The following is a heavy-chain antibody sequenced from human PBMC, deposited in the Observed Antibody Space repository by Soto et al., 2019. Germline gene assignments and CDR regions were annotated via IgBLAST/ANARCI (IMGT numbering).Heavy chain of an antibody. CDR1: GGTFSSYT. D-gene: IGHD2-15*01. V-gene: IGHV1-69*02. CDR2: IIPILGIA. CDR3: ASDSATPFDY. Sequence: QVQLVQSGAEVKKPGSSVKVSCKASGGTFSSYTISWVRQAPGQGLEWMGRIIPILGIANYAQKFQGRVTIXXDKSTSTAYMELSSLRSEDTAVYYGASDSATPFDYWGQGTLVTVSS. J-gene: IGHJ4*02.